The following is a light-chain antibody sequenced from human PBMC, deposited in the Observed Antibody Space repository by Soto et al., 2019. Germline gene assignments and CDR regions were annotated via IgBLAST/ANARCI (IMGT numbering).Light chain of an antibody. J-gene: IGLJ1*01. CDR2: EGH. CDR3: CLYVRATTYV. CDR1: SGDVGTYSL. Sequence: QAALAQPASVSGSPGQSITISCTGASGDVGTYSLVSWYQQHPGKAPKGVIYEGHKRPSGVPDRLAGSTSVNTSSLKLSGLQTDDEADYYCCLYVRATTYVFGTGTKVTGL. V-gene: IGLV2-23*01.